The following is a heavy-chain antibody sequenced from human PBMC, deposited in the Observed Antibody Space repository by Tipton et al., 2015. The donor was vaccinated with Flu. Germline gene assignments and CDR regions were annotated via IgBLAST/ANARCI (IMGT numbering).Heavy chain of an antibody. CDR1: GGSISSTNW. D-gene: IGHD3-10*01. V-gene: IGHV4-4*02. CDR2: IYDRGST. J-gene: IGHJ4*02. Sequence: GLVKPSGTLSLTCAVSGGSISSTNWWSWVRQPPGKGLEWIGEIYDRGSTNYNPSLKSRDTISVDKSKNQFSLKLSSVTAADTAVYYWATGGWGSGSYSSSEYWGQGTLVTVSS. CDR3: ATGGWGSGSYSSSEY.